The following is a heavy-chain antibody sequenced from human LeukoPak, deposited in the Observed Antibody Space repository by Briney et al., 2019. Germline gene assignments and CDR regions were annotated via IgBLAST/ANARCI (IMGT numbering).Heavy chain of an antibody. D-gene: IGHD4-17*01. J-gene: IGHJ6*02. CDR3: AKDARNDYGDYGPNYYGMDV. V-gene: IGHV3-30*02. CDR2: SNK. Sequence: SNKYYADSVKGRFTISRDNSKNTLYLQMNSLRAEDTAVYYCAKDARNDYGDYGPNYYGMDVWGQGTTVTVSS.